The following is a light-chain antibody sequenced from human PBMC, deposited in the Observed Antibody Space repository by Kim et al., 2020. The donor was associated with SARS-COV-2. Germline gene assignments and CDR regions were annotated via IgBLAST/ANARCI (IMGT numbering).Light chain of an antibody. J-gene: IGLJ2*01. CDR1: SSNIGNNA. Sequence: QLVLTQPPSVSAAPRQRVTISCSGSSSNIGNNAVSWYQQLPGKAPKLLIYYDDLRPAGVSDRFSGSKSGTSASLAISGLQSEDEADYYCAAWDDSLNVVLFGGGTQLTVL. CDR2: YDD. V-gene: IGLV1-36*01. CDR3: AAWDDSLNVVL.